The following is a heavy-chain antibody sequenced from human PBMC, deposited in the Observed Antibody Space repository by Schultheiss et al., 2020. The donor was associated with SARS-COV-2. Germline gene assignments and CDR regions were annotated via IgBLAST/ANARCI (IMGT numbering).Heavy chain of an antibody. CDR1: GFTFSSYD. D-gene: IGHD3-3*01. J-gene: IGHJ4*02. V-gene: IGHV3-13*04. CDR3: ARAGRRFLEWLLNLPDY. CDR2: IGTAGDT. Sequence: GASLKISCAASGFTFSSYDMHWVRQATGKGLEWVSAIGTAGDTYYQGYVKGRFTISRENAKNSLYLQMNSLRAEDTAVYYCARAGRRFLEWLLNLPDYWAREPWSPSPQ.